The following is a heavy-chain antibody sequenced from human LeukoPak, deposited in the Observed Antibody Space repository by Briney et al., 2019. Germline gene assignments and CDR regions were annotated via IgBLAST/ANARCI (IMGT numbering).Heavy chain of an antibody. J-gene: IGHJ4*02. Sequence: GASVKVSCKASGYTFTGYHMHWGRQAPGQGLKGMSWINPKNGDTSYKQNFQGRLNMPSDTFMSTVYMELTRLTSDDTAVYFCARDSGQALGGTFDYWGLGTLVTVSS. CDR1: GYTFTGYH. D-gene: IGHD3-3*01. V-gene: IGHV1-2*02. CDR3: ARDSGQALGGTFDY. CDR2: INPKNGDT.